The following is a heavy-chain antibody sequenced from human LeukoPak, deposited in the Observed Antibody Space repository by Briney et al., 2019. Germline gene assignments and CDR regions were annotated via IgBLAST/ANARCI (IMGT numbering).Heavy chain of an antibody. J-gene: IGHJ3*02. CDR1: GGSISSYY. Sequence: SETLSLTCTVSGGSISSYYWSWIRQPPGKGLEWIGYIYYGGSTNYNPSLKSRVTISVDTSKNQFSLKLSSVTAADTAVYYCARAPQRFLEWLSDAFDIWGQGTMVTVSS. CDR3: ARAPQRFLEWLSDAFDI. V-gene: IGHV4-59*01. D-gene: IGHD3-3*01. CDR2: IYYGGST.